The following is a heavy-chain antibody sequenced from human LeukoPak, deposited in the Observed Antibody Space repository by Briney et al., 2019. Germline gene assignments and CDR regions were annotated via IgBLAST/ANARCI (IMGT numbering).Heavy chain of an antibody. Sequence: SETLSLTCTVSGGSISSYYWSWIRQPPGKGLEWIGYIYYSGSTNYNPSLKSRVTISVDTSKNQFSLKLSSVTAADTAVYYCASPLYYYGMDVWGQGTTVTVSS. CDR2: IYYSGST. CDR3: ASPLYYYGMDV. CDR1: GGSISSYY. V-gene: IGHV4-59*08. J-gene: IGHJ6*02.